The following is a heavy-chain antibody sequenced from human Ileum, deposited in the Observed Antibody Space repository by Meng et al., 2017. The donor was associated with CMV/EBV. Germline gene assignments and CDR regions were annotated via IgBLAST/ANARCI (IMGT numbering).Heavy chain of an antibody. Sequence: SETLSLTCTVSGDSIKNYYWSWIRQPPGKGLEWIGYIYYSGSTNYNPSLKSRVTISVDTSKNQFSLKLSSVTAADTAVYYCARVHCSSTSCYNGMDVWGQGTTVTVSS. CDR2: IYYSGST. CDR3: ARVHCSSTSCYNGMDV. D-gene: IGHD2-2*02. CDR1: GDSIKNYY. V-gene: IGHV4-59*01. J-gene: IGHJ6*02.